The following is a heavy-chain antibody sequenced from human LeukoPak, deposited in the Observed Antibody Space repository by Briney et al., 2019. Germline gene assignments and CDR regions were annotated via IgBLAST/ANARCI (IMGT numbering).Heavy chain of an antibody. CDR1: GGSISSYY. D-gene: IGHD6-6*01. Sequence: SETLSLTCTVSGGSISSYYWHWIRQPPGKGLEWIGYLYYSGNTYYNPSLKSRVTMSVDTSKNQFSLKLSSVTAADTAVYYCARGRLAAREHFDYWGQGTLVTVSS. CDR3: ARGRLAAREHFDY. CDR2: LYYSGNT. J-gene: IGHJ4*02. V-gene: IGHV4-59*01.